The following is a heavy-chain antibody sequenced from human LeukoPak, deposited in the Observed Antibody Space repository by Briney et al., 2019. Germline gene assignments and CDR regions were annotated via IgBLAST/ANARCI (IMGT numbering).Heavy chain of an antibody. J-gene: IGHJ3*01. Sequence: GGSLRLSCAASGFTFGNSWVHWVRQAPGKGLVWVSLINADGSTTIYADSVKGRFTISRDNARNTVSLQMNSLTIEDTAVYYCVVVVEPPDSDGFDVWGQGTMITVSS. CDR2: INADGSTT. D-gene: IGHD1-14*01. CDR3: VVVVEPPDSDGFDV. CDR1: GFTFGNSW. V-gene: IGHV3-74*01.